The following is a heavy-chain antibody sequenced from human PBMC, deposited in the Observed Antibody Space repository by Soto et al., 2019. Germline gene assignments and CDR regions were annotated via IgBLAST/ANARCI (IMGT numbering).Heavy chain of an antibody. V-gene: IGHV4-31*03. CDR3: ARGKTAMVIFDY. J-gene: IGHJ4*02. Sequence: PSETLSLTCTVSGGSISSGGYYWSWIRQHPGKGLEWIGYIYYSGSTYYNPSLKSRVTISVDTSKNQFSLKLSSVTAADTAVYYCARGKTAMVIFDYWGQGTLVTVSS. CDR2: IYYSGST. CDR1: GGSISSGGYY. D-gene: IGHD5-18*01.